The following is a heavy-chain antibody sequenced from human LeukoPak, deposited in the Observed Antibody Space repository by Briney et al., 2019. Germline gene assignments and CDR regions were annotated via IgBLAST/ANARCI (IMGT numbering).Heavy chain of an antibody. CDR3: ARDVLMVRGVIREDY. J-gene: IGHJ4*02. CDR1: GYTFTSYA. Sequence: ASVKVSCKASGYTFTSYAMHWVRQAPGQRLEWMGWINAGNGNTKYSQKFQGRVTITRDTSASTAYMELSSLRSEDTAVYYCARDVLMVRGVIREDYWGQGTLVTVSS. V-gene: IGHV1-3*01. D-gene: IGHD3-10*01. CDR2: INAGNGNT.